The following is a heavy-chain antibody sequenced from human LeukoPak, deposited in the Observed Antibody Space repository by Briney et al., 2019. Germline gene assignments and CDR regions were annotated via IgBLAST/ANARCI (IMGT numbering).Heavy chain of an antibody. CDR2: IRASGDGT. Sequence: GGSLRLSCAASGFTFRSYAMTWVRQAPGKGLEWVSSIRASGDGTYYADSVKGRFTMSRDNSKNTLYLQMNSLRAEDTAVYYCAKWAVLLWFGESSSGYYFDYWGQGALVTVSS. J-gene: IGHJ4*02. CDR1: GFTFRSYA. CDR3: AKWAVLLWFGESSSGYYFDY. D-gene: IGHD3-10*01. V-gene: IGHV3-23*01.